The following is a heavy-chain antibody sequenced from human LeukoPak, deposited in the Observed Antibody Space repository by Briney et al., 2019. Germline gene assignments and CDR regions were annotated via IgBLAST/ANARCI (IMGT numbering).Heavy chain of an antibody. Sequence: RTSETLSLTCTVSGGSISSYYWSWIRQPAGKGLEWIGRIYTSGSTNYNPSLKSRVTMSVDTSKNQFSLKLSSVTAADTAVYYCASHCSSTSCYGIDYWGQGTLVTVSS. D-gene: IGHD2-2*01. V-gene: IGHV4-4*07. J-gene: IGHJ4*02. CDR2: IYTSGST. CDR1: GGSISSYY. CDR3: ASHCSSTSCYGIDY.